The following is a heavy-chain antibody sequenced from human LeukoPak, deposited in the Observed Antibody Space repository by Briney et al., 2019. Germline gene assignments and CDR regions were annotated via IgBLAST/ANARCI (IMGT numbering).Heavy chain of an antibody. CDR2: IKRDGREK. CDR1: GFTFSSYW. D-gene: IGHD2-8*01. CDR3: ARVDIVLLVYAAPTYYFDY. J-gene: IGHJ4*02. Sequence: GGFLRLSCAASGFTFSSYWMSWVRQAPGKGLEWVANIKRDGREKNYVDSVKGRFSISRDNAKNSLYLQMNSLRAEDTAVYYCARVDIVLLVYAAPTYYFDYWGQGTLVTVSS. V-gene: IGHV3-7*01.